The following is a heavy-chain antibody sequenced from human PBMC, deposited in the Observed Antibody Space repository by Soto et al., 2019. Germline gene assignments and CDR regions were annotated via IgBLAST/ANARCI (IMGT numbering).Heavy chain of an antibody. CDR3: ARSHVEMATIDY. CDR2: ISYDGSNK. D-gene: IGHD5-12*01. Sequence: VQLLESGGGLVQPGGSLRLSCAASGFTFSSYAMHWVRQAPGKGLEWVAVISYDGSNKYYADSVKGRFTISRDNSKNTLYLQMNSLRAEDTAVYYCARSHVEMATIDYWGQGTLVTVSS. J-gene: IGHJ4*02. V-gene: IGHV3-30-3*01. CDR1: GFTFSSYA.